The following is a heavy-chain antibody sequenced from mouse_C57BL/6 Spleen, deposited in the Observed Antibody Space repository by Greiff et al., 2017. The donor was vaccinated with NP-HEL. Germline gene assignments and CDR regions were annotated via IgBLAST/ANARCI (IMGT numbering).Heavy chain of an antibody. CDR2: INPNNGGT. J-gene: IGHJ3*01. D-gene: IGHD2-4*01. Sequence: VQLQQSGPELVKPGASVKISCKASGYTFTDYYMNWVKQSHGKSLEWIGDINPNNGGTSYNQKFKGKATLTVDKSSSTAYMELRSLTSEDSAVYYCARFYDYDAWFAYWGKGTLVTVSA. CDR3: ARFYDYDAWFAY. V-gene: IGHV1-26*01. CDR1: GYTFTDYY.